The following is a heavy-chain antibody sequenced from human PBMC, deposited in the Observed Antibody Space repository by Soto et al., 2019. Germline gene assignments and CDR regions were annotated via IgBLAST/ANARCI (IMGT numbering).Heavy chain of an antibody. Sequence: PSETLSLTCSVSGGSVSSFSYYWSWIRQPPGRRPEWIGYIHHSGATRYNPSLNDRVSISLDTSKNHLALKLNSVTAADTAVYYCARDHDMFDPPPRSPQFYHGMDVWGQGTTVTVPS. D-gene: IGHD3-10*02. CDR3: ARDHDMFDPPPRSPQFYHGMDV. CDR1: GGSVSSFSYY. V-gene: IGHV4-61*03. J-gene: IGHJ6*02. CDR2: IHHSGAT.